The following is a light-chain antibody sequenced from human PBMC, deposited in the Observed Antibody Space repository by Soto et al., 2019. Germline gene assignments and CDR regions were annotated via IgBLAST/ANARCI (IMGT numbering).Light chain of an antibody. J-gene: IGLJ2*01. CDR3: SSYTGSSTEV. Sequence: QSALTQPASVSGSPGQSIAISCTGSSSDIGDYNYVSWYQQHPGKAPKLMIYDVSNRPSGVSNRFSGSMSGNTASLTISGLQPEVEADYYCSSYTGSSTEVFGGGTKLTVL. CDR2: DVS. CDR1: SSDIGDYNY. V-gene: IGLV2-14*01.